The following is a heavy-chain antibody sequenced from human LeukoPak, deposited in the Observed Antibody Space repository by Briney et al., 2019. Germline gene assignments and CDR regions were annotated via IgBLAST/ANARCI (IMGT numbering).Heavy chain of an antibody. V-gene: IGHV1-8*01. Sequence: ASVTVSCKASGYTFTSYDINWVRQATGQGLEWVGWMNPNSGNTGYAQKFQGRVTMTRNTSISTAYMELSSLRSEDTAVYYCARAPEYYDFLTGYYEQDYYGMDVWGQGTTVTVSS. J-gene: IGHJ6*02. D-gene: IGHD3-9*01. CDR2: MNPNSGNT. CDR1: GYTFTSYD. CDR3: ARAPEYYDFLTGYYEQDYYGMDV.